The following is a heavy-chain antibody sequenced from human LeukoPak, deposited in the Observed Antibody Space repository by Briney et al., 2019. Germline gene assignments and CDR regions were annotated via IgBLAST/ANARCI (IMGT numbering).Heavy chain of an antibody. CDR2: INRSGSYI. CDR3: ARDPGIQLWSYYFDY. J-gene: IGHJ4*02. Sequence: GGSLRLSCAASGFTFSTYSMNWVRQAPGKGLEWVSSINRSGSYIFYADSVKGRFTISRDNTENSLYLQMNSLRAEDTAAYYCARDPGIQLWSYYFDYWGPGTLVTVSS. D-gene: IGHD5-18*01. CDR1: GFTFSTYS. V-gene: IGHV3-21*01.